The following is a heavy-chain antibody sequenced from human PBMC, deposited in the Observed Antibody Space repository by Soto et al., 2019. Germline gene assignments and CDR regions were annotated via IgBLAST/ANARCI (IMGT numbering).Heavy chain of an antibody. CDR2: VNHSGST. CDR3: ARGENVVVPATPPRYYSYYMDV. Sequence: QVQLQQWGAGLLKPSETLSLTCAVHGGSFTGYYWSWIRQPPGKGLEWIGEVNHSGSTKYNPSLESRVTISVDTSKNQFSLRLTSVTVADTAVYYCARGENVVVPATPPRYYSYYMDVWGVGTTVAVSS. D-gene: IGHD2-2*01. J-gene: IGHJ6*03. CDR1: GGSFTGYY. V-gene: IGHV4-34*01.